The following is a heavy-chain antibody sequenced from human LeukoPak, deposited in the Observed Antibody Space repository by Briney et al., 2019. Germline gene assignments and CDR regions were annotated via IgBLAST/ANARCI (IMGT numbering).Heavy chain of an antibody. J-gene: IGHJ5*02. V-gene: IGHV3-23*01. CDR1: GFTFSSYA. D-gene: IGHD6-13*01. Sequence: PGGSLRLSCAASGFTFSSYAMSWVRQAPGEGLEWVSTVSGSNGNTHYAASVKGRFTISRDNSKNTLYLQMNSLRAEDTAVYYCVRESPVAAVGRSWFDPWGQGTLVTVSS. CDR3: VRESPVAAVGRSWFDP. CDR2: VSGSNGNT.